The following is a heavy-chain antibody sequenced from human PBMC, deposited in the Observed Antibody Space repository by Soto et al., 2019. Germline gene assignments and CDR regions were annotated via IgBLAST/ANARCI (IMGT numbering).Heavy chain of an antibody. CDR3: ARGATYYYDSSGYAPFDY. CDR1: GYTFTSYG. J-gene: IGHJ4*02. CDR2: ISAYNGNT. V-gene: IGHV1-18*01. Sequence: QVQLVQSGAEVKKPGASVKVSCKASGYTFTSYGISWVRQAPGQGLEWMGWISAYNGNTNYAQKFQGRVTITADESTSTAYMELSSLRSEDTAVYYCARGATYYYDSSGYAPFDYWGQGTLVTVSS. D-gene: IGHD3-22*01.